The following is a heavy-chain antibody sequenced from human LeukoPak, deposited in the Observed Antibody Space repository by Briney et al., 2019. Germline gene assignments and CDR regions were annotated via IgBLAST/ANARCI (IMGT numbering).Heavy chain of an antibody. CDR2: INHSGST. CDR1: GGSFSGYY. J-gene: IGHJ4*02. Sequence: PSETLSLTCAVYGGSFSGYYWSWIRQPPGKGLEWIGEINHSGSTYYNPSLKSRVTISVDTSKNQFSLKLRSVTAADTAVYYCARVESKYFDYWGQGTLVTVSP. D-gene: IGHD1-1*01. V-gene: IGHV4-34*01. CDR3: ARVESKYFDY.